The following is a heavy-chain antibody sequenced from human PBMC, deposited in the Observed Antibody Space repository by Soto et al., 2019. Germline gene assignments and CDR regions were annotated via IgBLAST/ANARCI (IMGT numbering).Heavy chain of an antibody. J-gene: IGHJ4*02. Sequence: GGSLRLSCAASGFTFSSYAMSWVRQAPGKGLEWVSAISGSGGSTSYADSVKGRFTISRDNSKNTLYLQMNSLRAEDTAVYYCAKGYDFWSAPYFDYWGQGTLVTVSS. V-gene: IGHV3-23*01. CDR2: ISGSGGST. D-gene: IGHD3-3*01. CDR3: AKGYDFWSAPYFDY. CDR1: GFTFSSYA.